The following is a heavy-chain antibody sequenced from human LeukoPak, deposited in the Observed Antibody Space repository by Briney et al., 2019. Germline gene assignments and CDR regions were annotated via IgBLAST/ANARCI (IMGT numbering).Heavy chain of an antibody. J-gene: IGHJ4*02. Sequence: GGSLRLSCAASGFTFSSYSMNWVRQAPGKGLEWGLSISSSSSYIDYADSVRGRFTISRDNAKSSLNLQMNSLRAEDTAVYYCARDFVGAKSLDYWGQGTLVTVSS. CDR1: GFTFSSYS. D-gene: IGHD1-26*01. V-gene: IGHV3-21*01. CDR3: ARDFVGAKSLDY. CDR2: ISSSSSYI.